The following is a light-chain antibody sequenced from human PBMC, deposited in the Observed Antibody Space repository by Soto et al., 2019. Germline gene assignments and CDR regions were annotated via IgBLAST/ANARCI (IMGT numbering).Light chain of an antibody. V-gene: IGKV3-11*01. CDR3: QQYGSSPRP. CDR2: DAS. J-gene: IGKJ1*01. Sequence: EVVLTQSPATLSLSQGERPTLSCRASQSVSSYLAWYQQKPGQAPRLLIYDASNRATGIPARFSGSGSGTDFTLTISSLQSEDFAVYYCQQYGSSPRPFGQGTKVDIK. CDR1: QSVSSY.